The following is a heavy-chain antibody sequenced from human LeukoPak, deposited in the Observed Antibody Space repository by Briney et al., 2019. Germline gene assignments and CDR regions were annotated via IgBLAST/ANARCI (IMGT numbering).Heavy chain of an antibody. V-gene: IGHV3-23*01. D-gene: IGHD6-19*01. CDR1: GFTFSSYW. Sequence: GGSLRLSCAASGFTFSSYWMSWVRQAPGKGLEWVSAISGSGGSTYYADSVKGRFTISRDNSKNTLYLQMNSLRAEDTAVYYCAKDPIAVAGTGSDYWGQGTLVTVSS. CDR2: ISGSGGST. J-gene: IGHJ4*02. CDR3: AKDPIAVAGTGSDY.